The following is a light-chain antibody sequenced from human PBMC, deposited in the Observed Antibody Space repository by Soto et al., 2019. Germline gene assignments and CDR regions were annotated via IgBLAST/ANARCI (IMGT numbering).Light chain of an antibody. V-gene: IGLV3-21*04. Sequence: SYELTQPPSVSVAPEKTATITCGGNNIGNKRVHWYRQKPGQAPGLLISYDSDRPSGIPERFSGSNSENTATLTISRVEAGDEAGYYCQVWDIMTDNYVFGSGTKLTVL. CDR2: YDS. CDR3: QVWDIMTDNYV. J-gene: IGLJ1*01. CDR1: NIGNKR.